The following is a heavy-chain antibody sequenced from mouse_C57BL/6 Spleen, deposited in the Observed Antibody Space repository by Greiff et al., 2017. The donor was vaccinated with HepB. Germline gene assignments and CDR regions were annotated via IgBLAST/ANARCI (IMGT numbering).Heavy chain of an antibody. J-gene: IGHJ3*01. Sequence: QQPGAELVRPGSSVKLSCKASGYTFTSYWMDWVKQRPGQGLEWIGNIYPSDSETHYNQKFKDKATLTVDKSSSTAYMQLSSLTSEDSAVYYCAREMGLRGFAYWGQGTLVTVSA. V-gene: IGHV1-61*01. CDR2: IYPSDSET. D-gene: IGHD2-4*01. CDR3: AREMGLRGFAY. CDR1: GYTFTSYW.